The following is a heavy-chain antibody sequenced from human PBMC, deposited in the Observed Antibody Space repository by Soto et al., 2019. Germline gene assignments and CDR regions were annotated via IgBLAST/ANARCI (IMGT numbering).Heavy chain of an antibody. D-gene: IGHD2-8*01. CDR2: IFWDDDK. Sequence: QITLKESGPTLVKPTQTLTLTCTFSGFSLSTSGVGVGWIRQPPGKALEWLALIFWDDDKRYSPSLKSRLTITKDTSKTKVVLRITDVDPVATAAYFWARQQGGWYDGAVGGQFDFWGQGTPVRVCS. CDR3: ARQQGGWYDGAVGGQFDF. V-gene: IGHV2-5*02. CDR1: GFSLSTSGVG. J-gene: IGHJ4*02.